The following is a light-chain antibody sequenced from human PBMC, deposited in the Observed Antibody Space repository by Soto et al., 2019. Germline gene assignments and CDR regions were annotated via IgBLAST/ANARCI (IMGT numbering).Light chain of an antibody. CDR2: AIS. CDR1: QSVTTY. V-gene: IGKV1-39*01. Sequence: DIQITQSPSSLSASVGDRVTITCRASQSVTTYLHWYQQKAGEAPKLLIYAISNLQSGVSSRFSGSGSGTDFSLTINTLQPEDFATYYCQQGYSTPWKCGQGTKGDI. J-gene: IGKJ1*01. CDR3: QQGYSTPWK.